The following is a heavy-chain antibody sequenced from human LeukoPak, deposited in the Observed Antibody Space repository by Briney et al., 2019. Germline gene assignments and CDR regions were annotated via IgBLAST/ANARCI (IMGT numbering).Heavy chain of an antibody. Sequence: ASVKVSCKASGYTFTSYAMHWVRQAPGQRLEWMGRINPNSGGTNYAQKFQGRVTMTRDTFISTAYMELSRLRSDDTAVYYCARDFCGGDCYSGAFDIWGQGTMVTVSS. CDR2: INPNSGGT. CDR3: ARDFCGGDCYSGAFDI. V-gene: IGHV1-2*06. D-gene: IGHD2-21*02. CDR1: GYTFTSYA. J-gene: IGHJ3*02.